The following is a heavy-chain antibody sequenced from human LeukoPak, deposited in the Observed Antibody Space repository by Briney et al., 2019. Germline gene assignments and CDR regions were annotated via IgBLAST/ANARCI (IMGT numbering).Heavy chain of an antibody. CDR2: IKQDGSKK. CDR1: GFTFSSYW. D-gene: IGHD2-2*01. CDR3: ARAPYCSSTSCLFDP. V-gene: IGHV3-7*01. J-gene: IGHJ5*02. Sequence: PGGSLRLSCAASGFTFSSYWMSWVRQAPGKGLEWVANIKQDGSKKYYVDSVKGRFTISRDNAKNSLYLQMNSLRAEDTAVYYCARAPYCSSTSCLFDPWGQGTLVTVSS.